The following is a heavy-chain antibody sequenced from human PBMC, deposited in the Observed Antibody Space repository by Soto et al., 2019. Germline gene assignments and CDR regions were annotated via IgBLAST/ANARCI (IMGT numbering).Heavy chain of an antibody. CDR3: ARVYCSGGGCYGIDY. J-gene: IGHJ4*02. D-gene: IGHD2-15*01. Sequence: QVQLVQSGAEVKKPGASVKVSCKASGYTFTSYYMYWVRQAPGQGLEWMGIISPSGGSTTYAQKFQGRVRMXXDXSXXTVYMELSSLRSEDTAVYYCARVYCSGGGCYGIDYWGQGTLVTVSS. CDR2: ISPSGGST. CDR1: GYTFTSYY. V-gene: IGHV1-46*01.